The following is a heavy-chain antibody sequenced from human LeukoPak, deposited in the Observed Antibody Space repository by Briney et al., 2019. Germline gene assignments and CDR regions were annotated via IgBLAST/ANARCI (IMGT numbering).Heavy chain of an antibody. CDR3: ARDYYDSSGYYGRGGFYYMDV. V-gene: IGHV4-4*07. CDR2: IYTSGST. D-gene: IGHD3-22*01. CDR1: SGSISSYF. J-gene: IGHJ6*03. Sequence: SETLSLTCTVSSGSISSYFWSWIRLPAGKGLEWLGRIYTSGSTNYNPSLKSRVTISIDKSKNQFSLKLSSVTAADTAVYYCARDYYDSSGYYGRGGFYYMDVWGKGTTVTVSS.